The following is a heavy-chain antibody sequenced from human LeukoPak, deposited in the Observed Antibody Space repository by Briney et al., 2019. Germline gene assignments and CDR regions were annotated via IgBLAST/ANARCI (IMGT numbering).Heavy chain of an antibody. Sequence: SETLSLTCTVSGGSISSYYWSWIRQPPGKGLEWIGYIYYSGSTNYNPSLKSRVTISVDTSKNQFSLKLSSVTAADTAVYYCARAEGAAMEPGGMDVWGQGTTVTVSS. J-gene: IGHJ6*02. D-gene: IGHD5-18*01. CDR1: GGSISSYY. CDR2: IYYSGST. V-gene: IGHV4-59*01. CDR3: ARAEGAAMEPGGMDV.